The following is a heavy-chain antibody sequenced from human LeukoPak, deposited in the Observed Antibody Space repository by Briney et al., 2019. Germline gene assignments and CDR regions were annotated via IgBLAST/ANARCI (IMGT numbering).Heavy chain of an antibody. D-gene: IGHD2-15*01. Sequence: GGSLRLSCAASGFTFSSYAMSWVRQAPGKGLEWVSAISGSGGSTYYADSVKGRFTISRDNSKNTLYLQMNSLRAEDTAVYYCAKRRVGYCSGGSCNILDYWGQGTLATVSS. V-gene: IGHV3-23*01. CDR1: GFTFSSYA. J-gene: IGHJ4*02. CDR2: ISGSGGST. CDR3: AKRRVGYCSGGSCNILDY.